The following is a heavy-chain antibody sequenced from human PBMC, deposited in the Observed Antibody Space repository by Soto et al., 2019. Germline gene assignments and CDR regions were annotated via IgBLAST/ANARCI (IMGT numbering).Heavy chain of an antibody. CDR2: INPNSGGT. V-gene: IGHV1-2*04. J-gene: IGHJ6*02. CDR3: ARDLGITGTTPFFYGMDV. CDR1: GYTFTGYY. Sequence: QVQLVQSGAEVKKPGASVKVSCKASGYTFTGYYMHWVRQAPGQGLEWMGWINPNSGGTNYAQKFQRWVAMSRDTSISTAYTELSRLRSDDTAVYYCARDLGITGTTPFFYGMDVWGQGTTVTVSS. D-gene: IGHD1-20*01.